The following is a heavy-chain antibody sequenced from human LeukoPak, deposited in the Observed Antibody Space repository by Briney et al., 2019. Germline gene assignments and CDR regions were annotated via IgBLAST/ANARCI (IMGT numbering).Heavy chain of an antibody. J-gene: IGHJ4*02. CDR1: GYSFTSYW. Sequence: GESLNISCKGSGYSFTSYWIGWVRQMPGKGLEWMGIIYPGDSDTRYSPSFQGQVTISADKSISTAYLQWSSLKASDTAMYYCARQKGYDILTGYYSDYWGQGTLVTVSS. V-gene: IGHV5-51*01. CDR3: ARQKGYDILTGYYSDY. D-gene: IGHD3-9*01. CDR2: IYPGDSDT.